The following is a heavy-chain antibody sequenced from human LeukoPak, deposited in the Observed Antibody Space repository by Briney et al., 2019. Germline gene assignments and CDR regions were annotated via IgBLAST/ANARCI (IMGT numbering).Heavy chain of an antibody. J-gene: IGHJ6*03. CDR2: INPNSGGT. V-gene: IGHV1-2*02. D-gene: IGHD6-19*01. CDR1: GYTFTGYY. CDR3: ARVGWGSGWGDYNSYYMDV. Sequence: GASVKVSCKASGYTFTGYYMHWVRQAPGQGLEWMGWINPNSGGTNYAQKFQGRVTMTRDTSKNQFSLKLSSVTAADTAVYYCARVGWGSGWGDYNSYYMDVWGKGTTVTVSS.